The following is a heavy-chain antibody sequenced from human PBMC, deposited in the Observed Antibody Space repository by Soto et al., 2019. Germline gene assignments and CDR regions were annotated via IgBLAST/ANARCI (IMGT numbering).Heavy chain of an antibody. CDR2: ISGYDGDT. CDR3: ARRRITMVQGVENLYYGMDV. V-gene: IGHV1-18*04. CDR1: GYTFTTYG. Sequence: QVRLVQSGPEVKPPGASVKVSCKTSGYTFTTYGVSWVRQAPGQGLEWMGGISGYDGDTKYSPKFQVRLTLTPYTYTRTVYIELRSLTSDDTAMYYCARRRITMVQGVENLYYGMDVWGQGTTVSVSS. D-gene: IGHD3-10*01. J-gene: IGHJ6*02.